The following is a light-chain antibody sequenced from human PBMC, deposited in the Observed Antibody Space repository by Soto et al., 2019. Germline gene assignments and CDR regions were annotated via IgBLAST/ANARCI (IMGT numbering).Light chain of an antibody. Sequence: DIQMTQSPSSLSASVGDRVTITCRASLGISNYLAWYQQKPGKVPKLLIYGASTLQSGVSSRFSGGGSGTDLTLTITGLQPEDVATYYCQKYDDAPWTFGQGTKVEIK. CDR1: LGISNY. CDR2: GAS. CDR3: QKYDDAPWT. J-gene: IGKJ1*01. V-gene: IGKV1-27*01.